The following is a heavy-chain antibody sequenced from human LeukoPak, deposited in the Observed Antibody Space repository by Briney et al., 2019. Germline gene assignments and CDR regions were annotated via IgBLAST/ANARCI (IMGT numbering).Heavy chain of an antibody. Sequence: ASVKVSCKVSGYTLTELSMHWVRQAPGKGLEWMGGSDPEDGETIYAQKFQGRVTMTEDTSTDTAYMELSSLRSEDTAVYYCATGDVVVPAALSYYYGSGRGRYYYGMDVWGQGTTVTVSS. D-gene: IGHD2-2*01. J-gene: IGHJ6*02. V-gene: IGHV1-24*01. CDR2: SDPEDGET. CDR1: GYTLTELS. CDR3: ATGDVVVPAALSYYYGSGRGRYYYGMDV.